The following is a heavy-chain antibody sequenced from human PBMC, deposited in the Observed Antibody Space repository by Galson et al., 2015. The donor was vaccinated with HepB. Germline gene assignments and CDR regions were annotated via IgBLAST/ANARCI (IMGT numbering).Heavy chain of an antibody. V-gene: IGHV3-21*01. Sequence: SLRLSCAASGFTFSNYYMNWVRQAPGKGLEWVSSISSSSTYIYYADSVKGRFTISRDNAKHSLYLQMNSLRAEDTAVYYCARGGNFDEVDFWGQGTLVTVSS. J-gene: IGHJ4*02. CDR2: ISSSSTYI. CDR1: GFTFSNYY. D-gene: IGHD3-9*01. CDR3: ARGGNFDEVDF.